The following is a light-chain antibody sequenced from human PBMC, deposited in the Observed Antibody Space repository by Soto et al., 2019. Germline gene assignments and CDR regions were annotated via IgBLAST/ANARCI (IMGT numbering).Light chain of an antibody. V-gene: IGKV1-5*03. CDR1: ESVGAW. CDR3: QQDNNFPVT. Sequence: DIQMTQSPSTLSASVGDRVTITCRASESVGAWLAWYQQQPGKAPKLLIYKASSLESGVPSRFSGSGSGTEFTLTISGLQPDDFATYYCQQDNNFPVTFGQGTRLEI. J-gene: IGKJ5*01. CDR2: KAS.